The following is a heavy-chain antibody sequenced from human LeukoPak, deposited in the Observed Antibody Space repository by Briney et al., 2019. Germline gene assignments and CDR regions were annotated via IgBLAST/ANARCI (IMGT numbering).Heavy chain of an antibody. J-gene: IGHJ6*03. V-gene: IGHV3-11*01. D-gene: IGHD7-27*01. CDR2: ISSSGGTI. Sequence: KSGGSLRLSCAASGFTFSDYYMSWIRQAPGKGLEWVSYISSSGGTIYYADSVKGRFTISRDNAKNSLYLQMNSLRAEDTAVYYCARETGEDYYYYYYMDVWGKGTTVTVSS. CDR3: ARETGEDYYYYYYMDV. CDR1: GFTFSDYY.